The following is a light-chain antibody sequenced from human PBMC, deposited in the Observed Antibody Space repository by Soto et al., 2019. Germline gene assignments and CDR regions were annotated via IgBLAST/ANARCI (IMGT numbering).Light chain of an antibody. CDR3: QQYNNWPRT. V-gene: IGKV3-15*01. Sequence: ETVMSQSPATLSLSPGGRATVSCRSSQSVSSKLVWYQQKPGQAPRFLIYGASTRATGIPARFRGSGSGTEFTLTISSLQSEDFAVYYCQQYNNWPRTFGQGTKVDIK. J-gene: IGKJ1*01. CDR2: GAS. CDR1: QSVSSK.